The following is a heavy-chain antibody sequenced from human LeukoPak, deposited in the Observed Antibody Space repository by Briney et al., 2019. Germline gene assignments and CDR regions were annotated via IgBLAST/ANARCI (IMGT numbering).Heavy chain of an antibody. Sequence: SETLSVTCTVSGGSISSYYWSWIRQPPGKGLEWIGYIYYSGSTNYNPSLKSRVTISVDTSKNQFSLKLSSVTAADTAVYYCARHKADFWSGRDDAFDIWGQGTMVTVSS. CDR3: ARHKADFWSGRDDAFDI. CDR2: IYYSGST. J-gene: IGHJ3*02. CDR1: GGSISSYY. V-gene: IGHV4-59*08. D-gene: IGHD3-3*01.